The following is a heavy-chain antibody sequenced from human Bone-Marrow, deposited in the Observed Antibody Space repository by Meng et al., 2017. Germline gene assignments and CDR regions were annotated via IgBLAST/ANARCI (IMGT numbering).Heavy chain of an antibody. Sequence: ASVKVSCKTSGYTFTSFDINWVRQATGQGLEWMGWMNPNSGLTGYAQKFQDRVTMTSSTSTSTAYMELSSLTSEDTAVYYCASTLGWDSSLDYWGQGTMVTVSS. D-gene: IGHD6-19*01. CDR2: MNPNSGLT. CDR3: ASTLGWDSSLDY. V-gene: IGHV1-8*01. J-gene: IGHJ4*02. CDR1: GYTFTSFD.